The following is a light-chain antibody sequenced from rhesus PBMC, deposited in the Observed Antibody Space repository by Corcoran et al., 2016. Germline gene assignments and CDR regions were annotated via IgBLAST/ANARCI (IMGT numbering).Light chain of an antibody. J-gene: IGKJ1*01. Sequence: EIVMTQSPATLSLSPGERATLSCRASQSVSSYVAWYQQKPEQAPRLLTSGASSRATGIPDRFSGSGSGTDFTLIISSLEPEDVRVYYCQQYNNWKTFGQGTKVEIK. CDR2: GAS. CDR3: QQYNNWKT. V-gene: IGKV3S9*01. CDR1: QSVSSY.